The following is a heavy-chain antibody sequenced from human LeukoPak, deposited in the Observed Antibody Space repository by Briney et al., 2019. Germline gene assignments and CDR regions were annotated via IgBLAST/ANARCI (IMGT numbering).Heavy chain of an antibody. D-gene: IGHD6-6*01. CDR3: TSTFSSSYYFDY. Sequence: GGSLRLSCAASGFTFSGSAMHWVRQASGKGLEWVGRIRSKANSYATAYAASVKGRLTISRDDSKNTAYLQMNSLKTEDTAVYYCTSTFSSSYYFDYWGQGTLVTVSS. CDR1: GFTFSGSA. J-gene: IGHJ4*02. V-gene: IGHV3-73*01. CDR2: IRSKANSYAT.